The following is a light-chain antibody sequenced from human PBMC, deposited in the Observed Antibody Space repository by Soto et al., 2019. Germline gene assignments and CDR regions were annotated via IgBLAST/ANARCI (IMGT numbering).Light chain of an antibody. Sequence: QSALTQPASVSGSPGQSITISCTGTSSDFGDYDYVSWYLQHPGKVPKLMIYEVSKRPSGVPDRFSGSKSGNTASLTVSGLQAEDEADYYCSSHAGSNNYVFGTGTKLTVL. CDR1: SSDFGDYDY. J-gene: IGLJ1*01. V-gene: IGLV2-8*01. CDR3: SSHAGSNNYV. CDR2: EVS.